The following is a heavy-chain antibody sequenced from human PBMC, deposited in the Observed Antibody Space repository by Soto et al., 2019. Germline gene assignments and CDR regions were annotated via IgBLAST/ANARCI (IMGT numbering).Heavy chain of an antibody. D-gene: IGHD1-26*01. J-gene: IGHJ4*02. CDR2: INPSGGST. CDR3: ARDVWEVGASIFDY. Sequence: ASVKVSCKASGYTFTSYYMHRVRQAPGQGLEWMGIINPSGGSTSYAQKLQGRVTMTTDTSTSTAYMELRSLRSDDTAVYYCARDVWEVGASIFDYWGQGTLVTVSS. V-gene: IGHV1-46*01. CDR1: GYTFTSYY.